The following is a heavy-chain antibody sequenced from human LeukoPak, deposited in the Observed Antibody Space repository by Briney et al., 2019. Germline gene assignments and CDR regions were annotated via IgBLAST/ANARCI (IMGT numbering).Heavy chain of an antibody. CDR1: GYTFTSYY. CDR3: ARDLGPSRGFDC. V-gene: IGHV1-46*01. CDR2: INPSGGST. Sequence: ASVKVSCKASGYTFTSYYMHWVRQGPGQGLEWMGIINPSGGSTSYAQKFQGRVTMTRDTSTNTVYMELSSLRSEDTAVYYCARDLGPSRGFDCWGQGTLVTVSS. J-gene: IGHJ4*02. D-gene: IGHD1-26*01.